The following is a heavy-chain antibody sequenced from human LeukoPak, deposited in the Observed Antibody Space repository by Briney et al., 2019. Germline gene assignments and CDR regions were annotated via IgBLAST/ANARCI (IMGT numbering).Heavy chain of an antibody. D-gene: IGHD2/OR15-2a*01. Sequence: GASVKVSCKASGYTFTSYYMHWVRQAPGQGLEWMGIINPSGGSTSYAQKFQGRVTMTRDMSTSTVYMELSSLRSEDTAVYYCARDNRSGIHYMDVWGKGTTVTVSS. V-gene: IGHV1-46*01. CDR3: ARDNRSGIHYMDV. J-gene: IGHJ6*03. CDR1: GYTFTSYY. CDR2: INPSGGST.